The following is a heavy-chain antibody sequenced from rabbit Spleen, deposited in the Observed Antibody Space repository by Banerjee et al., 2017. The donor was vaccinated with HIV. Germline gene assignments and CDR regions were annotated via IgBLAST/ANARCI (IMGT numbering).Heavy chain of an antibody. D-gene: IGHD1-1*01. CDR3: ARGDASSSGWNFNL. J-gene: IGHJ4*01. V-gene: IGHV1S45*01. Sequence: QEQLEESGGDLVQPEGSLTLTCKASGFSLSSDYYICWVRQAPGKGLEWIACIYAGDGSTFYASWVNGRFTISKTSSTTVTLQMTSLTAADTATYFCARGDASSSGWNFNLWGPGTLVTVS. CDR1: GFSLSSDYY. CDR2: IYAGDGST.